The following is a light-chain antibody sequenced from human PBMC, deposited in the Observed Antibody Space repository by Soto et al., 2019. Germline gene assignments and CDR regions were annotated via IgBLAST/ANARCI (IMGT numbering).Light chain of an antibody. Sequence: QSALTQPPSASGTPGQRVTVSCSGSSSNIGNNPVNWYQQLPGTAPKLLIYSNNQRPSGVPDRFSGSKSGTSASLAISGLQSEDEADYYCAAWDGSLSGFVFGTGTKVTVL. V-gene: IGLV1-44*01. CDR2: SNN. CDR1: SSNIGNNP. CDR3: AAWDGSLSGFV. J-gene: IGLJ1*01.